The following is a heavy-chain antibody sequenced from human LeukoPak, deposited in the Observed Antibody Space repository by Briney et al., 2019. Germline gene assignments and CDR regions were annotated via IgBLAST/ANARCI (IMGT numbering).Heavy chain of an antibody. Sequence: ASVKVSCKASGYTFTSYDINWVRQATGQGLEWMGWMNPNSGNTGYAQKFQGRVTMTRNTSISTAYMELRSLRSDDTAVYYCARDGYYDFWSGYNDAFDIWGQGTMVTVSS. V-gene: IGHV1-8*01. CDR2: MNPNSGNT. CDR3: ARDGYYDFWSGYNDAFDI. CDR1: GYTFTSYD. D-gene: IGHD3-3*01. J-gene: IGHJ3*02.